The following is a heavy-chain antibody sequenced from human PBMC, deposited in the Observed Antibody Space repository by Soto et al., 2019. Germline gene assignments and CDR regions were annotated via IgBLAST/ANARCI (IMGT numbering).Heavy chain of an antibody. Sequence: PGGSLRLSCAASGFTFSSYAMSWVRQAPGKGLEWVSAISGSGGSTYYADPVKGRFTISRDNSKNTLYLQMNSLRAEDTAVYYCAKDGFGVVMPRDAFDIWGQGTMVTVSS. D-gene: IGHD3-3*01. J-gene: IGHJ3*02. CDR3: AKDGFGVVMPRDAFDI. V-gene: IGHV3-23*01. CDR2: ISGSGGST. CDR1: GFTFSSYA.